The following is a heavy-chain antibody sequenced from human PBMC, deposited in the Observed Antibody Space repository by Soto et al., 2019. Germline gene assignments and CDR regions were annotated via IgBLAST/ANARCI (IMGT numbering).Heavy chain of an antibody. CDR3: ARDSRYAYPDFDY. D-gene: IGHD2-21*01. Sequence: SVKVSYKASGYTFTSYGISWVRQAPGQGLEWMGWISAYNGNTNYAQKLQGRVTMTTDTSTSTAYMEMRSLRSDDPAVYYCARDSRYAYPDFDYWGQGTMVTVSS. CDR1: GYTFTSYG. V-gene: IGHV1-18*04. CDR2: ISAYNGNT. J-gene: IGHJ4*02.